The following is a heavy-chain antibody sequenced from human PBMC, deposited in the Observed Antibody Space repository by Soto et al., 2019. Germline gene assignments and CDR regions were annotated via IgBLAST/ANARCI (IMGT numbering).Heavy chain of an antibody. CDR1: GGSISSYY. J-gene: IGHJ4*02. D-gene: IGHD2-2*01. CDR2: IYYSGST. Sequence: SETLSLTCTVSGGSISSYYWSWIRQPPGKGLEWIGYIYYSGSTNYNPSLKSRVTISVDTSKNQFSLKLSSVTAADTAVYYCARDAPRGVPAAMWEYYFDYWGQGTLVTVSS. V-gene: IGHV4-59*01. CDR3: ARDAPRGVPAAMWEYYFDY.